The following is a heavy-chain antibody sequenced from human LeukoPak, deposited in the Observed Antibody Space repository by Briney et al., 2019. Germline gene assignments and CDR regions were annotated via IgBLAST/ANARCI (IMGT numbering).Heavy chain of an antibody. CDR3: TRDGRQHSGSSSWSWGYYYYYMDV. V-gene: IGHV3-49*03. D-gene: IGHD6-13*01. Sequence: PGRSLRLSCTASGFTFGDYAMSWFRQAPGKGLEWVGFIRSKAYGGTTEYAASVKGRFTISRDDSKSIAYLQMNSLKTEDTAVYYCTRDGRQHSGSSSWSWGYYYYYMDVWGKGTTVTVPS. CDR2: IRSKAYGGTT. J-gene: IGHJ6*03. CDR1: GFTFGDYA.